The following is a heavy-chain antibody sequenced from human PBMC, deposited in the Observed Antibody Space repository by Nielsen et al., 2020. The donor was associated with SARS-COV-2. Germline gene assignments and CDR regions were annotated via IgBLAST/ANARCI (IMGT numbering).Heavy chain of an antibody. CDR1: GFTFSSYD. CDR3: ARPGAVTIFGVVIQTYAFDI. J-gene: IGHJ3*02. D-gene: IGHD3-3*01. CDR2: IGTAGDT. V-gene: IGHV3-13*04. Sequence: GESLKISCAASGFTFSSYDMHWVRQATGKGLEWVSAIGTAGDTYYPGSVKGRFTISRENAKNSLYLQMNSLRAEDTAVYYCARPGAVTIFGVVIQTYAFDIWGQGTMVTVSS.